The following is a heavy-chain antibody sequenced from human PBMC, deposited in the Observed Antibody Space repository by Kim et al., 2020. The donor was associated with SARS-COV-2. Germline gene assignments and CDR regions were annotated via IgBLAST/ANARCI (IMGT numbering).Heavy chain of an antibody. J-gene: IGHJ4*02. CDR3: AKGGGEKDY. CDR2: ISYDGSNK. Sequence: GGSLRLSCAASGFTFSSYGMHWVRQAPGKGLEWVAVISYDGSNKYYADSVKGRFTISRDNSKNTLYLQMNSLRAEDTAVYYCAKGGGEKDYWGQGTLVTV. D-gene: IGHD3-16*01. CDR1: GFTFSSYG. V-gene: IGHV3-30*18.